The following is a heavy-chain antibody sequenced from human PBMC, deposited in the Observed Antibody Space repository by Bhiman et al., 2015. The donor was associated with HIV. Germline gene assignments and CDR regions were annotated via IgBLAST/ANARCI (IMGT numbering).Heavy chain of an antibody. J-gene: IGHJ4*02. CDR3: ARDLGLTMVRGVMRN. V-gene: IGHV3-30*04. D-gene: IGHD3-10*01. Sequence: VQLVESGGGVVQPGKSLRLSCAASGITFFNSALHWVRQAPGKGLEWVAVISYDGRKKDYADSVKGRFTISRDNSKNTLFLQMNSLRAEDTAIYHCARDLGLTMVRGVMRNWGQGTRVTVSS. CDR2: ISYDGRKK. CDR1: GITFFNSA.